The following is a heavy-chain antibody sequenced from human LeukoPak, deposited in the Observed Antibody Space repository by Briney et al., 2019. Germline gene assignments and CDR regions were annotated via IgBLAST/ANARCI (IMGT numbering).Heavy chain of an antibody. J-gene: IGHJ6*03. CDR3: ARDHLSSGSSPDYYYYYYMDV. V-gene: IGHV3-23*01. CDR1: GFTFSSYD. CDR2: ISGSGGST. Sequence: SGRSLRLSCAASGFTFSSYDMSWVRQAPGKGLEWVSAISGSGGSTYYADSVKGRFTISRDNSKNTLYLQMNSLRAEDTAVYYCARDHLSSGSSPDYYYYYYMDVWGKGTTVTISS. D-gene: IGHD6-19*01.